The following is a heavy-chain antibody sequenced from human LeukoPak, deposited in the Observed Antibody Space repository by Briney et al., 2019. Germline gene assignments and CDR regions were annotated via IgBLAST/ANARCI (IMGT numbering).Heavy chain of an antibody. V-gene: IGHV3-23*01. D-gene: IGHD2-8*02. CDR1: GFTFSTYA. Sequence: GGSLTLSCAASGFTFSTYAMNWVRQAPGKGLEWVSAISGSGGTTYYADSVKGRFSISRDNSKNTLYLQLNSLRTEDTALYYCARAYCTGGTCFKDYWGQGTLVTVSS. CDR3: ARAYCTGGTCFKDY. CDR2: ISGSGGTT. J-gene: IGHJ4*02.